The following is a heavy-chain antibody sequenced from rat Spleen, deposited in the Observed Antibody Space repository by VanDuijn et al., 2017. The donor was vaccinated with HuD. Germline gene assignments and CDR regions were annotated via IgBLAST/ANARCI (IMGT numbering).Heavy chain of an antibody. V-gene: IGHV5-25*01. J-gene: IGHJ2*01. Sequence: EVQLVESGGGLVQPGRSLKLSCAASGFTFSSFAMAWVRQAPKKGLEWVATITSGGSNTYYPDSVKGRFTISRDNAKSTLYLQMDSLRSEDTATYYCAKEGYYGGSFDYWGQGVMVTVSS. CDR2: ITSGGSNT. CDR3: AKEGYYGGSFDY. CDR1: GFTFSSFA. D-gene: IGHD1-11*01.